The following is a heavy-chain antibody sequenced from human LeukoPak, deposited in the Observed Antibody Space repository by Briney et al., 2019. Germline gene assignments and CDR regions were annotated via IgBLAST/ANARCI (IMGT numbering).Heavy chain of an antibody. J-gene: IGHJ4*02. CDR3: ARAKASGDTAMVI. V-gene: IGHV3-66*01. D-gene: IGHD5-18*01. CDR2: IYSGGST. CDR1: GFTFSDHY. Sequence: PGGSLRLSCAASGFTFSDHYMSWIRQAPGKGLEWVSVIYSGGSTYYADSVKGRFTISRDNSKNTLYLQMNSLRAEDTAVYYCARAKASGDTAMVIWGQGTLVTVSS.